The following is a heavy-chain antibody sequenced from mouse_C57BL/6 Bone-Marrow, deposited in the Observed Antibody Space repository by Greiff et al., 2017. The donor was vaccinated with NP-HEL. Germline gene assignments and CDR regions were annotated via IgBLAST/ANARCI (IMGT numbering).Heavy chain of an antibody. V-gene: IGHV5-17*01. CDR3: ARPSNYVYYFDY. CDR2: ISSGSSTI. CDR1: GFTFSDYG. Sequence: VQLKESGGGLVKPGGSLKLSCAASGFTFSDYGMHWVRQAPEKGLEWVAYISSGSSTIYYADTVKGRFTISRDNAKNTLFLQMTSLRSEDTAMYYCARPSNYVYYFDYWGQGTTLTVSS. D-gene: IGHD2-5*01. J-gene: IGHJ2*01.